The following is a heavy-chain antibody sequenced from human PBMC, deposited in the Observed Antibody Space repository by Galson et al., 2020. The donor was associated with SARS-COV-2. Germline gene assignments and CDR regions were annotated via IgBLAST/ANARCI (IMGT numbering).Heavy chain of an antibody. Sequence: ASVTVSCKASGYTFTSYGISWVRQAPGQGLEWMGWISAYNGNTNYAQKLQGRVTMTTDTSTSTAYMELRSLRSDDKGVYYCAREGAAMGPRYYFDYWGQGTLVTGSS. D-gene: IGHD5-18*01. CDR3: AREGAAMGPRYYFDY. J-gene: IGHJ4*02. V-gene: IGHV1-18*04. CDR1: GYTFTSYG. CDR2: ISAYNGNT.